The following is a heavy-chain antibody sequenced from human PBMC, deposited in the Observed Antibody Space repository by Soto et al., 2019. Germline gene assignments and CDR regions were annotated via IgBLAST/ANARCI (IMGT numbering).Heavy chain of an antibody. CDR1: GGSISSSSYY. V-gene: IGHV4-31*03. D-gene: IGHD1-26*01. CDR3: ARDRSQWELLPYAFDI. Sequence: PSETLSLTCTVPGGSISSSSYYWGWIRQPPGKGLEWIGYIYYSGSTYYNPSLKSRVTISVDTSKNQFSLKLSSVTAADTAVYYCARDRSQWELLPYAFDIWGQGTLVTVSS. J-gene: IGHJ3*02. CDR2: IYYSGST.